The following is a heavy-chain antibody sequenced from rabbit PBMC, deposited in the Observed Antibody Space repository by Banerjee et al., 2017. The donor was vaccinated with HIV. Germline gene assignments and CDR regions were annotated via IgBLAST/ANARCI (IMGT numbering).Heavy chain of an antibody. Sequence: QSLEESGGGLVKPGASLTLTCTASGFSFSNNYYMCWVRQAPGKGLEWIGCIGIGSGNSYYASWAKGRFTISKTSSTTVTLQMTSLTTADTATYVCARWAAGTNIDLWGPGTLVTVS. V-gene: IGHV1S40*01. CDR2: IGIGSGNS. J-gene: IGHJ6*01. D-gene: IGHD4-2*01. CDR3: ARWAAGTNIDL. CDR1: GFSFSNNYY.